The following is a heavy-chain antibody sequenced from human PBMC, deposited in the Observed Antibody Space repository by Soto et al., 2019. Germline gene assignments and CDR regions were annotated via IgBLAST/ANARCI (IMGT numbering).Heavy chain of an antibody. Sequence: QVQLVESGGGLVKPGGSLRLSCAASGFTFSDYHMSWIRQAPGKGLEWRSYITNRGSFLFSVDSVKGRFTISRDHAKNSVSLQMHNLRAEDTAAYYRARSAPGYAPGFDLWGQGILVDVSS. CDR2: ITNRGSFL. J-gene: IGHJ4*02. CDR3: ARSAPGYAPGFDL. D-gene: IGHD2-2*01. CDR1: GFTFSDYH. V-gene: IGHV3-11*01.